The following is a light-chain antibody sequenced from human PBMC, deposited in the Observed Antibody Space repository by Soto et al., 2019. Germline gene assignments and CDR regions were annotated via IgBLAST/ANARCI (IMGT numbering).Light chain of an antibody. CDR1: QSVSSY. V-gene: IGKV3-20*01. J-gene: IGKJ1*01. Sequence: EIVLTQSPATLSLSPGERATLSCRASQSVSSYLAWYQQKPGQAPRLLIYGASSRATGIPDRFSGSGSGTDFTLTISRLEPEDFAVYYCQQYGRSRTFGQGTKVEIK. CDR2: GAS. CDR3: QQYGRSRT.